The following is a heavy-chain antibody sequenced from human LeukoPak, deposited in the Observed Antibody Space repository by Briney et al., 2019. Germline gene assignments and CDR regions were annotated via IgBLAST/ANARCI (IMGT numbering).Heavy chain of an antibody. CDR3: ARASSPWLEYFDY. J-gene: IGHJ4*02. CDR2: INPNSGGT. CDR1: GYTFTSYG. D-gene: IGHD6-19*01. V-gene: IGHV1-2*02. Sequence: ASVKVSCKASGYTFTSYGISWVRQAPGQGLEWMGWINPNSGGTNYAQKFQGRVTMTRDTSISTAYMELSRLRSDDTAVYSCARASSPWLEYFDYWGQGTLVTVSS.